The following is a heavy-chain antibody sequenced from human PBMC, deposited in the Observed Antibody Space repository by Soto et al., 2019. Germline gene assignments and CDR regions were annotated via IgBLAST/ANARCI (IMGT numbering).Heavy chain of an antibody. CDR1: GYTFTSYG. CDR2: ISAYNGNT. CDR3: ARDGDFWSGYPNWFDP. D-gene: IGHD3-3*01. V-gene: IGHV1-18*04. Sequence: GASVKDSCKASGYTFTSYGISWVRQAPGQGLEWMGWISAYNGNTNYAQKLQGRVTMTTDTSTSTAYMELRSLRSDDTAVYYCARDGDFWSGYPNWFDPWGQGTLVTVSS. J-gene: IGHJ5*02.